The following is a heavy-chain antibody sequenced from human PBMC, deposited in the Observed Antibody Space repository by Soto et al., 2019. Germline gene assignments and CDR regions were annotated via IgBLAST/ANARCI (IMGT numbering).Heavy chain of an antibody. CDR2: IKSKADGETK. J-gene: IGHJ5*02. Sequence: PGGSLRLSCVASGFTFSHAWMSWVRQAPGKGLEWVGRIKSKADGETKDYGAPVRGRFTISRDDAKDTLYLQMNSLGIEDTAVYYCCVVKRLDQYSTSGYWFDPWGPGTLVTVSS. CDR1: GFTFSHAW. V-gene: IGHV3-15*01. CDR3: CVVKRLDQYSTSGYWFDP. D-gene: IGHD2-15*01.